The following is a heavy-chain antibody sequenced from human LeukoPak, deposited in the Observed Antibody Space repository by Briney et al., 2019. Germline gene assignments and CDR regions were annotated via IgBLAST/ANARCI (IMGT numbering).Heavy chain of an antibody. D-gene: IGHD6-19*01. CDR2: INIDDDNT. V-gene: IGHV3-74*01. Sequence: GGSLRLSCAASGFTFSSYWMHWVRQVPGKGLVWVSRINIDDDNTNYADSVEGRFTISRDNAKNTLYLQMNSLTAEDTAVYYCARGSGIAVAVYFDYWGQGTRVTVSS. CDR3: ARGSGIAVAVYFDY. CDR1: GFTFSSYW. J-gene: IGHJ4*02.